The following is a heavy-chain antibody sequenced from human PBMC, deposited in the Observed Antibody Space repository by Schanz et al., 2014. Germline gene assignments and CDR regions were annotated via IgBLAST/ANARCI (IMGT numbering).Heavy chain of an antibody. CDR3: ARDRRRYCSTASCLHDNWFDP. CDR1: GYTFTSYG. V-gene: IGHV1-18*01. J-gene: IGHJ5*02. CDR2: ISAYNGNT. D-gene: IGHD2-2*01. Sequence: QVQLLQSGAEVKKPGASMKVSCKASGYTFTSYGINWVRQAPGQGLEWMGWISAYNGNTNYAQKLQGRVTMTTATSTGTAYMELRSLRSDDTAVYYCARDRRRYCSTASCLHDNWFDPWGQGTLVIVSS.